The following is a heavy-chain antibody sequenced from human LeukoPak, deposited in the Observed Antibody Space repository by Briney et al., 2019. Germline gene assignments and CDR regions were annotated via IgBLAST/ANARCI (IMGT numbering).Heavy chain of an antibody. CDR2: INQGGGVK. Sequence: PGGSLRLSCAASGFSFRDFWMTWVRQAPGKGLEWVANINQGGGVKYYVDSVKGRFTISRDDTESSLYVQMNSLRDEDTAVYYCAKQNNYDSSGYYYLSDYFDYWGQGTLVTVSS. CDR3: AKQNNYDSSGYYYLSDYFDY. V-gene: IGHV3-7*02. J-gene: IGHJ4*02. D-gene: IGHD3-22*01. CDR1: GFSFRDFW.